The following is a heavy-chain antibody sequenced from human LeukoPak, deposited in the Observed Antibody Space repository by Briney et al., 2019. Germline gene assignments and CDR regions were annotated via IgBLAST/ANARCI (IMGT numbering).Heavy chain of an antibody. CDR3: ARSSSSRRAYFQH. D-gene: IGHD6-13*01. J-gene: IGHJ1*01. CDR2: INHSGST. CDR1: GGSFSGYY. V-gene: IGHV4-34*01. Sequence: SETLSLTCAVYGGSFSGYYWSWIRQPPGKGLEWIGEINHSGSTNYNPSLKGRVTISVDTSKNQFSLKLSSVTAADTAVYYCARSSSSRRAYFQHWGQGTLVTVSS.